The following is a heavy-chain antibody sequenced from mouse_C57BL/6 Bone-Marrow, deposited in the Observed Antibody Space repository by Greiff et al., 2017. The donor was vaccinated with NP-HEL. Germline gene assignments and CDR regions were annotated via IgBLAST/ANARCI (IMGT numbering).Heavy chain of an antibody. V-gene: IGHV1-4*01. CDR1: GYTFTSYT. D-gene: IGHD2-14*01. CDR3: ERFRVRREFCFDY. CDR2: INPSSGYT. Sequence: VKLQESGAELARPGASVKMSCKASGYTFTSYTMHWVQQRPGKGLEWIGYINPSSGYTKYNQKFKDKATLTADKSSSTAYMQLSRLTSEDSAVYYCERFRVRREFCFDYWDQGTTLTVSS. J-gene: IGHJ2*01.